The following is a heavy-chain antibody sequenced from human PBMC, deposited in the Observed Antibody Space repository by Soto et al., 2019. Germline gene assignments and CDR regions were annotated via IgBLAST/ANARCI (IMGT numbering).Heavy chain of an antibody. CDR1: GYTFTSYG. CDR3: ARSDQYYYDSSGYAPFDY. J-gene: IGHJ4*02. D-gene: IGHD3-22*01. V-gene: IGHV1-18*01. CDR2: ISAYNGNT. Sequence: GASVKVSCKASGYTFTSYGISWVRQAPGQGLEWMGWISAYNGNTNYAQKLQGRVTMTTDTSTSTAYMELRSLRSDDTAVYYCARSDQYYYDSSGYAPFDYWGQGTLVTVSS.